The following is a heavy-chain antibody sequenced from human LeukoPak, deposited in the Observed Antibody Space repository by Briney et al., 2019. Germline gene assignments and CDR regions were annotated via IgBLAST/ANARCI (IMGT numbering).Heavy chain of an antibody. CDR1: VYTFTIFA. Sequence: ASVKVSFKASVYTFTIFAINWVRQAPGQGLEWMGWISAYNGNTNYAQKFQGRVTMTTDTSTSTAYVELRSLRSDDTAVYYCARGGESGWYGLFDYWGQGALVTVSP. CDR2: ISAYNGNT. J-gene: IGHJ4*02. V-gene: IGHV1-18*01. CDR3: ARGGESGWYGLFDY. D-gene: IGHD6-19*01.